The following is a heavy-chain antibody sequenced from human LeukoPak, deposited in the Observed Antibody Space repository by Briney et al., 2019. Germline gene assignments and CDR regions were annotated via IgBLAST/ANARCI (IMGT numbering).Heavy chain of an antibody. CDR1: GGTFSSYA. CDR3: ARSREVPADRMYYDFWSGYSIDY. CDR2: IIPIFGTA. J-gene: IGHJ4*02. V-gene: IGHV1-69*13. Sequence: GASVKVSCKASGGTFSSYAISWVRQAPGQGLEWMGGIIPIFGTANYAQKFQGRVTITADESMSTAYMELSSLRSEDTAVYYCARSREVPADRMYYDFWSGYSIDYWGQGTLVTVSS. D-gene: IGHD3-3*01.